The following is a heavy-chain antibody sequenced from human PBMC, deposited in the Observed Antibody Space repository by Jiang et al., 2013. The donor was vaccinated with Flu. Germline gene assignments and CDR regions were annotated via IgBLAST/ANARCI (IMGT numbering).Heavy chain of an antibody. CDR1: GYIFTNFA. D-gene: IGHD4-23*01. V-gene: IGHV1-3*01. Sequence: CKTSGYIFTNFAVHWVRQAPGQSLEWMGWIFAGNGKTKYPQNFQGRVTMTRNTAISTAYMELSSLRSEDTAVYYCARDYGGNSGWFDPWGQGTLVTVSS. CDR2: IFAGNGKT. CDR3: ARDYGGNSGWFDP. J-gene: IGHJ5*02.